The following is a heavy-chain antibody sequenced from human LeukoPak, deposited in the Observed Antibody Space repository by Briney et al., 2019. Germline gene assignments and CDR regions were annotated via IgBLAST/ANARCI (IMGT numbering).Heavy chain of an antibody. V-gene: IGHV1-18*01. Sequence: ASVKVSCKASGYTFTSYGISWVRQAPGQGLEWMGWISAYNGNTNYAQKLQGRVTMTTDTSTSTAYMELRSLRSDDTAVYYCARDYSSGWYSAGYYFDYWGQGTLVTVSS. CDR3: ARDYSSGWYSAGYYFDY. CDR1: GYTFTSYG. J-gene: IGHJ4*02. CDR2: ISAYNGNT. D-gene: IGHD6-19*01.